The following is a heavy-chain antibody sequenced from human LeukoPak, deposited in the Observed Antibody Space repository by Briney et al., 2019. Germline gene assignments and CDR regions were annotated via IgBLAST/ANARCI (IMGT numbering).Heavy chain of an antibody. J-gene: IGHJ6*02. D-gene: IGHD3-10*01. CDR2: ITSSGRVI. V-gene: IGHV3-48*03. CDR3: ASTGGYGSGTYDYYYFGMDV. CDR1: GFTFSSYE. Sequence: GGSLRLSCAASGFTFSSYEMNWVRQAPGKGLEWVAYITSSGRVIYYADSVKGRFTISRDNAKNSLYLQMNSLRAEDTAVYYCASTGGYGSGTYDYYYFGMDVWGQGTTVTVSS.